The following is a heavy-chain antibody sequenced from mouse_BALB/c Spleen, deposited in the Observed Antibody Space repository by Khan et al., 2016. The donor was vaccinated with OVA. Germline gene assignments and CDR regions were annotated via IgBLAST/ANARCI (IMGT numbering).Heavy chain of an antibody. J-gene: IGHJ2*01. V-gene: IGHV1-9*01. CDR1: GYTFSNYW. Sequence: QVQLKQSGAELMKPGASVKISCKATGYTFSNYWIEWVKQRPGHGLEWIGEFLPGSGNANYNERFKGKATFASDASSNTAFMQLSSLTSEDSAVYFCARVKYGSRVYFDSGGQGTILTVSS. CDR2: FLPGSGNA. D-gene: IGHD1-1*01. CDR3: ARVKYGSRVYFDS.